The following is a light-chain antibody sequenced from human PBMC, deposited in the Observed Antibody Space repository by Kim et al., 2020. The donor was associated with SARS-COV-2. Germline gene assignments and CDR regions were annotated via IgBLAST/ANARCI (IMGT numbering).Light chain of an antibody. CDR2: DVS. Sequence: QSALTQPRSVSGSPGQSVTISCTGTSSDVGGYNYVSWYQQHPGKPPKLMIYDVSKRPSGVPDRFSGSKSGNTASLTISGLKAEDEADYYCCSDAGSYTWVFGGGTQLTVL. J-gene: IGLJ3*02. V-gene: IGLV2-11*01. CDR3: CSDAGSYTWV. CDR1: SSDVGGYNY.